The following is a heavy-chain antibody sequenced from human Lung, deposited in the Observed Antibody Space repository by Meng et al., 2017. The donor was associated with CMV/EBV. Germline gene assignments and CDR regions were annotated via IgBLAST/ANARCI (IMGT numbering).Heavy chain of an antibody. J-gene: IGHJ4*02. CDR1: GFIFTNYW. Sequence: GGSLRLSCAASGFIFTNYWMTWVRQAPGKGLEWAANINEDGSVKHFVDSVKGRFTMSRDNAKNSVYLQMNGLRADDTAVYYCAREYWGPDYWGQGTLVTVSS. CDR2: INEDGSVK. CDR3: AREYWGPDY. V-gene: IGHV3-7*01. D-gene: IGHD7-27*01.